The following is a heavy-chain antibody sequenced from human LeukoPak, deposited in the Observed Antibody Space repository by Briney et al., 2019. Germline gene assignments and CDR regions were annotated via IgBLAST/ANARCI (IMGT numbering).Heavy chain of an antibody. CDR3: ARLGSQGGVAALDY. V-gene: IGHV3-9*01. D-gene: IGHD6-25*01. Sequence: GGSLRLSCAASGFTFDDYAMHWVRQAPGKGLEWVSGISWNSGSIGYADSVKGRFTISRDNAKNTLYLQMNSLRAEDTAVYYCARLGSQGGVAALDYWGQGTLVTVSS. CDR2: ISWNSGSI. J-gene: IGHJ4*02. CDR1: GFTFDDYA.